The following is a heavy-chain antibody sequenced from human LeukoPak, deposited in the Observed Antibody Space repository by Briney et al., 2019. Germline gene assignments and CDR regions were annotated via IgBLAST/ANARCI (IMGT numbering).Heavy chain of an antibody. J-gene: IGHJ4*02. CDR2: ISSSSSYT. CDR3: ARTPGFCSGGSCDY. V-gene: IGHV3-21*01. Sequence: PGGSLRLSCAASGFSFSSYSMKWVRQAPGKGLEWVSSISSSSSYTNYADSVKGRFTISRDNAKNSLYLQMNSLRAEDTAIYYCARTPGFCSGGSCDYWGQGTLVTVPS. CDR1: GFSFSSYS. D-gene: IGHD2-15*01.